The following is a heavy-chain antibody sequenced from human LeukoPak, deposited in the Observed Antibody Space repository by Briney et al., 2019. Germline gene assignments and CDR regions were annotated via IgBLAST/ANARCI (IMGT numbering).Heavy chain of an antibody. V-gene: IGHV4-34*01. CDR3: ARLTSSGWHFRHGMDV. J-gene: IGHJ6*02. D-gene: IGHD6-19*01. CDR2: INHSGST. Sequence: SGTLSLTSAVYGGSFSGYYWSSSRHPPGKGVEWMGEINHSGSTNYNPSLTSRVTISVDTSTNQFSLKLSSVTAAETAVYYRARLTSSGWHFRHGMDVWGQGTTVTVSS. CDR1: GGSFSGYY.